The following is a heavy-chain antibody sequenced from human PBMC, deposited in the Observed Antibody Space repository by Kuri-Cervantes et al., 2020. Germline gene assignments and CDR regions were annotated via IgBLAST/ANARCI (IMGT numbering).Heavy chain of an antibody. Sequence: ASVKVSCKASGYTFTSYDINWVRQATGQGLEWMGWMNPNSGNTGYAQKFQGRVTMTRNTSISTAYMELSSLRSEDTAVYYCARSLDGSGSYYSADAFDIWGQGTMVTVSS. V-gene: IGHV1-8*01. CDR1: GYTFTSYD. CDR2: MNPNSGNT. D-gene: IGHD3-10*01. J-gene: IGHJ3*02. CDR3: ARSLDGSGSYYSADAFDI.